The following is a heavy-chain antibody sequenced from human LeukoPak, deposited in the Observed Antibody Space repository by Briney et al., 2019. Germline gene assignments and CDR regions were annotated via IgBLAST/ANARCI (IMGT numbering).Heavy chain of an antibody. CDR3: ARGQKSVVVPAALDY. J-gene: IGHJ4*02. V-gene: IGHV4-34*01. CDR2: INHSGST. CDR1: GGSFSGYY. Sequence: PSETLSLTCAVYGGSFSGYYWSWIRQPPGKGLEWIGEINHSGSTNYNPSLKSRVTISVDTSKNQFSLKLSSVTAADTAVYYRARGQKSVVVPAALDYWGQGTLVTVSS. D-gene: IGHD2-2*01.